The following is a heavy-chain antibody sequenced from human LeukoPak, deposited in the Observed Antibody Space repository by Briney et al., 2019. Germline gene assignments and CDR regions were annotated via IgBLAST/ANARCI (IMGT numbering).Heavy chain of an antibody. Sequence: GGSLRLSCAASGFTFSSYSMNWVRQAPGKGLEWVSSISSSSSYIYYADSVKGRFTISRDNAKNSLYLQMNSLRAEDTAVYYCASLSMVDDYYYGMDVWGQGTTVTVSS. D-gene: IGHD3-10*01. V-gene: IGHV3-21*01. CDR1: GFTFSSYS. CDR3: ASLSMVDDYYYGMDV. J-gene: IGHJ6*02. CDR2: ISSSSSYI.